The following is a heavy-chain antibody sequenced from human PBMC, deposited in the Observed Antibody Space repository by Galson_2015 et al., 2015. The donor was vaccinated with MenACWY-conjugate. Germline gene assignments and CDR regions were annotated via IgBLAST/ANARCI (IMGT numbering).Heavy chain of an antibody. CDR1: GFSLTSSGMS. CDR2: IDWVGDR. CDR3: ARATTGHNHFYYYMDV. D-gene: IGHD1-1*01. Sequence: LVKSTQTLTLTCSVSGFSLTSSGMSVTWVRQSPGKALDWLAVIDWVGDRYYSTSLKTRLTISRDTSKNQVVLSLTDVDPIDTGTYFCARATTGHNHFYYYMDVWGKGTAVIVS. J-gene: IGHJ6*03. V-gene: IGHV2-70*20.